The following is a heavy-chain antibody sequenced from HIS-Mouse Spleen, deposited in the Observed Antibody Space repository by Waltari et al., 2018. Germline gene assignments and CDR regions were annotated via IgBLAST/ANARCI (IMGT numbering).Heavy chain of an antibody. D-gene: IGHD4-17*01. J-gene: IGHJ4*02. CDR2: IYYSGST. V-gene: IGHV4-39*01. CDR3: ARGQDYGGKGRLFDY. CDR1: GGSISSSSYY. Sequence: QLQLQESGPGLVKPSETLSLTCTVSGGSISSSSYYWGWIRQPPGKGLEWIGSIYYSGSTYYNPSLKSRVTISVDTSKNQFSLKLSSVTAADTAVYYCARGQDYGGKGRLFDYWGQGTLVTVSS.